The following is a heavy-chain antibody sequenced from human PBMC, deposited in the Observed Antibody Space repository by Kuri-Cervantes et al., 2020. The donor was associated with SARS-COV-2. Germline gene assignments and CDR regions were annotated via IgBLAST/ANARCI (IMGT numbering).Heavy chain of an antibody. CDR2: ISYDGSNK. CDR3: AKTFYGLSGMDV. CDR1: GFTFSSYG. Sequence: GESLKISCAASGFTFSSYGMHWVRQAPGKRLEWVAVISYDGSNKYYADSVKGRFTISRDNSKNTLYLQMKSLRAEDTALYYCAKTFYGLSGMDVWGQGTTVTVSS. V-gene: IGHV3-30*18. D-gene: IGHD4-17*01. J-gene: IGHJ6*02.